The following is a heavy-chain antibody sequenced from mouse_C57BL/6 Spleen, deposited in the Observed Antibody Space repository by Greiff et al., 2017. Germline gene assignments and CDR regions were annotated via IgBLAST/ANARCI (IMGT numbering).Heavy chain of an antibody. D-gene: IGHD1-1*01. CDR3: EITTVVRYAMDY. V-gene: IGHV1-22*01. J-gene: IGHJ4*01. CDR1: GYTFTDYN. CDR2: INPNNGGT. Sequence: EVQLQQSGPELVKPGASVQMSCKASGYTFTDYNMHWVKQSHGKSLEWIGYINPNNGGTSYNQKFKGKATLTVNKSSSTAYMELRSLTSEDSAVYYCEITTVVRYAMDYWGQGTSVTVSS.